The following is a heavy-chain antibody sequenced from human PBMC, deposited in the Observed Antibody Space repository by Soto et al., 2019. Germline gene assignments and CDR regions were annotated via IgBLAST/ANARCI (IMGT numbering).Heavy chain of an antibody. CDR1: GGSISSSSYY. J-gene: IGHJ3*02. CDR3: ARQSNIVVEVAATPAPDAFDI. D-gene: IGHD2-15*01. V-gene: IGHV4-39*01. Sequence: SETLSLTCTVSGGSISSSSYYWGWIRQPPGKGLEWIGSIYYSGSTYYNPSLKSRVTISVDTSKNQFSLKLSSVTAADTAVYYCARQSNIVVEVAATPAPDAFDIWGQGTMVTVSS. CDR2: IYYSGST.